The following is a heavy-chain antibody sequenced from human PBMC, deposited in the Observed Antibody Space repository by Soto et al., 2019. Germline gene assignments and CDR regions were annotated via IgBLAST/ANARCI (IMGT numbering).Heavy chain of an antibody. J-gene: IGHJ4*02. CDR3: AKGPVATIPPRVDF. D-gene: IGHD5-12*01. Sequence: EVQLLESGGGFVQPGGSLRLSCVASGLTFTNYAMAWVRQAPGKGLEWVSAISGSGDTTHYSDSVRGRFTISRDSSKNTLYLQMNSLRAEDTAVYYCAKGPVATIPPRVDFWGQGTLVTVSS. CDR1: GLTFTNYA. V-gene: IGHV3-23*01. CDR2: ISGSGDTT.